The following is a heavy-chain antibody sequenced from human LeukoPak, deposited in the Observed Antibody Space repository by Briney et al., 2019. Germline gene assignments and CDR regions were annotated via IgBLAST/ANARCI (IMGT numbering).Heavy chain of an antibody. Sequence: SETLSLTCAVYGGSFSGYYWSWIRQPPGKGLEWIGEINHSGSANYNPSLKSRVTISVDTSKNQFSLKLSSVTAADTAVYYCARASRGARRYWFDPWGQGTLVTVSS. J-gene: IGHJ5*02. CDR1: GGSFSGYY. CDR2: INHSGSA. D-gene: IGHD6-6*01. V-gene: IGHV4-34*01. CDR3: ARASRGARRYWFDP.